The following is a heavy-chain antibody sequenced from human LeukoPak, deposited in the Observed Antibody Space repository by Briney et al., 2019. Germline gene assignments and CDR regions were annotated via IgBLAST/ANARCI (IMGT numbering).Heavy chain of an antibody. V-gene: IGHV3-48*02. CDR3: ARDHKTLFYYGMDV. CDR1: GFTFSSYS. J-gene: IGHJ6*02. CDR2: ISSSSSTI. Sequence: GGSLRLSCAASGFTFSSYSMNWVRQAPGKGLEWVSYISSSSSTIYYADSVKGRFTISRDNAKNSLYLQMNSLRDEDTAVYYCARDHKTLFYYGMDVWGQGTTVTVSS.